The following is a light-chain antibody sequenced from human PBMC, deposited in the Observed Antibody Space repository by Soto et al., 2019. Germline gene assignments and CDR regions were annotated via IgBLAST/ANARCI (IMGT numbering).Light chain of an antibody. Sequence: EIVMTQSPATLSVSPGERATLSCRASQSVSSNLAWYQQKPGQAPRLLIYGASTRATGIPARFSGSGSGTEFTLINSRLQSEDFAVYYCQQYNNWPPLTFGGGTKVEIK. CDR2: GAS. CDR3: QQYNNWPPLT. J-gene: IGKJ4*01. V-gene: IGKV3-15*01. CDR1: QSVSSN.